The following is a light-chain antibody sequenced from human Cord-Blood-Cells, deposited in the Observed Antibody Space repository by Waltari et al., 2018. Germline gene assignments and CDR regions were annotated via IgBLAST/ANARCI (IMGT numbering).Light chain of an antibody. V-gene: IGKV1-33*01. CDR2: DAS. CDR1: QDISNY. Sequence: DIQMTQSPSSLSASVGDRVTITCQASQDISNYLNWYQQKPGKAPKLLIYDASNLETGVPSRFSGSGSGTDFTFTISNLQPEDIATYYCKQYDNLLMYTFGQGTKLEIK. J-gene: IGKJ2*01. CDR3: KQYDNLLMYT.